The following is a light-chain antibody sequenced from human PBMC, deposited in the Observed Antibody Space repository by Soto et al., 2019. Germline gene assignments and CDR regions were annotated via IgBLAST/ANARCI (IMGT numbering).Light chain of an antibody. CDR2: DAS. CDR1: QSISSW. Sequence: DIPMNQSPSTLAASVGDRVTITCRASQSISSWLAWYQQKPGKAPELLIYDASALKSGVPSRFSGSGTRTEFTLTISSLQPDDVATYYCQHYNRYSPMYTFGQGTKLEIK. J-gene: IGKJ2*01. CDR3: QHYNRYSPMYT. V-gene: IGKV1-5*01.